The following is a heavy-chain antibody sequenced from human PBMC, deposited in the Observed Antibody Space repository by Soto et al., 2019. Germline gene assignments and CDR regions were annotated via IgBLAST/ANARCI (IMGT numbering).Heavy chain of an antibody. CDR1: GFTFSLYP. Sequence: EVKVLESGGGLVQPGGSLRLSCATSGFTFSLYPMNWVRQAPGKGLEWVSGISAGGDSTYYADSVKGRFTIFRDNSKNTVYLQMNSLRLEDTGVYYCARRVWGQGTLVTVSS. V-gene: IGHV3-23*01. CDR2: ISAGGDST. J-gene: IGHJ4*02. CDR3: ARRV.